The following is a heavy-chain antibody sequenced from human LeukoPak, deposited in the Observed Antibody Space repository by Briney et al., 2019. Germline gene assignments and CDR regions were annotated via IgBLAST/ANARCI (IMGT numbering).Heavy chain of an antibody. CDR1: GYTFTTYG. Sequence: ASVKVSCKASGYTFTTYGISWVRQAPGQGLEWMGWISADNGNTNYAQKFQGIFIMTTDTSTSTAFMEMKSLKSDDTAVYYCARGSLRFLEWSADYWGQGTLVTVSS. J-gene: IGHJ4*02. V-gene: IGHV1-18*01. CDR3: ARGSLRFLEWSADY. CDR2: ISADNGNT. D-gene: IGHD3-3*01.